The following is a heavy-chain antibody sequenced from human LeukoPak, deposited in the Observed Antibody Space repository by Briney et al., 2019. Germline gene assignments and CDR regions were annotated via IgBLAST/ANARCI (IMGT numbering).Heavy chain of an antibody. CDR3: AKDSSSSNYYYGMDV. CDR1: GFTFSSNA. D-gene: IGHD6-6*01. CDR2: ISFDGSNK. J-gene: IGHJ6*02. Sequence: GGSLRLSCAASGFTFSSNAMHWVRQAPGKGLEWVAIISFDGSNKYYADSVKGRFTISRDNSKNTLYLKMNSLRAEDTAVYYCAKDSSSSNYYYGMDVWGQGTTVTVSS. V-gene: IGHV3-30-3*01.